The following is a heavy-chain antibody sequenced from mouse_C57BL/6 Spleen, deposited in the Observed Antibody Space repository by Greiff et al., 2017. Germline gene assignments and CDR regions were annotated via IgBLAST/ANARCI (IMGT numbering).Heavy chain of an antibody. CDR2: ILPGSGST. CDR3: ARPDDYGRSDNAMDY. V-gene: IGHV1-9*01. CDR1: GYTFTGYW. Sequence: QVQLQQPGAELMKPGASVKLSCKATGYTFTGYWIEWVKQRPGHGLEWIGEILPGSGSTNYNEKFKGKATFTADTSSNTAYMQLSSLTTEYSAFYDCARPDDYGRSDNAMDYWGQGTSVTVSS. J-gene: IGHJ4*01. D-gene: IGHD1-1*01.